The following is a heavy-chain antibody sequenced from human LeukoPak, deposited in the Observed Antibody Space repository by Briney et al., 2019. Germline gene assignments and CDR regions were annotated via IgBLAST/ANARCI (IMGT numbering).Heavy chain of an antibody. CDR1: GFTFSSYG. V-gene: IGHV3-30*18. D-gene: IGHD3-22*01. CDR2: ISYDGSNK. J-gene: IGHJ4*02. Sequence: GESLRLSCAASGFTFSSYGMHWVRQAPGKGLEWVAVISYDGSNKYYADSVKGRFTISRDNSKNTLYLQMNSLRAEDTAVYYCAKEEYDSSGYYYYDYWGQGTLVTVSS. CDR3: AKEEYDSSGYYYYDY.